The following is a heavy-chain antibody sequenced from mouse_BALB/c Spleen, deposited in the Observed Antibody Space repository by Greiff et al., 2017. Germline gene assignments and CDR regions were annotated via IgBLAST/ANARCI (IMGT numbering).Heavy chain of an antibody. J-gene: IGHJ3*01. CDR1: GYTFTSYW. V-gene: IGHV1-7*01. Sequence: QVQLQQSGAELAKPGASVKMSCKASGYTFTSYWMHWVKQRPGQGLEWIGYINPSTGYTEYNQKFKDKATLTADKSSSTAYMQLSSLTSEDAAVYYCARWGLSNPSYWGQGTLVTVAA. CDR2: INPSTGYT. CDR3: ARWGLSNPSY. D-gene: IGHD2-13*01.